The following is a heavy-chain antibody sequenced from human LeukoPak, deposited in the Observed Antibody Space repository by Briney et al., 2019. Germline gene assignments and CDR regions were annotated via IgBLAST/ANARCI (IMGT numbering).Heavy chain of an antibody. CDR1: GGSFGGYY. D-gene: IGHD5-18*01. Sequence: SETLSLTCAVYGGSFGGYYWSWIRQPPGKGLEWIGEINHSGSTNYNPSLKSRVTISVATSKNQCSLKMSSVTAADTAVYYCARAQGYSYGYNYYYYYMDVWGKGTTVTVSS. J-gene: IGHJ6*03. V-gene: IGHV4-34*01. CDR3: ARAQGYSYGYNYYYYYMDV. CDR2: INHSGST.